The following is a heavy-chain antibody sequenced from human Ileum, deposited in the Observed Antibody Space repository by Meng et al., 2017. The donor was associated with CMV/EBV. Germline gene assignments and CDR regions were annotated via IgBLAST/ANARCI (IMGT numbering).Heavy chain of an antibody. J-gene: IGHJ1*01. CDR3: ASGRLQFTPSALQH. CDR1: GGPLNGFF. D-gene: IGHD5-24*01. V-gene: IGHV4-34*02. Sequence: HVQLQQWGAGLLKPSETLSLTCAVSGGPLNGFFCSWIRQPPGRGLEWIGEVNNRGRTNYNPSLKSRLTISIDTSKRQLSLMVTSVTAADSAIYYCASGRLQFTPSALQHWGPGTLVTVSS. CDR2: VNNRGRT.